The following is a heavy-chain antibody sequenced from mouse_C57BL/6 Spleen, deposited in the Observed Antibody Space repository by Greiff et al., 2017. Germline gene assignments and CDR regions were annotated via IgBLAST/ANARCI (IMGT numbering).Heavy chain of an antibody. Sequence: EVQLQQSGEGLVKPGGSLKLSCAASGFTFSSYAMSWVRQTPEKRLEWVAYISSGGDYIYYADTVKGRFTISRDNARNTLYLQMSSLKSEDTAMYYCTSDPRYDYDERENWYFDVWGTGTTVTVSS. J-gene: IGHJ1*03. CDR3: TSDPRYDYDERENWYFDV. CDR1: GFTFSSYA. D-gene: IGHD2-4*01. V-gene: IGHV5-9-1*02. CDR2: ISSGGDYI.